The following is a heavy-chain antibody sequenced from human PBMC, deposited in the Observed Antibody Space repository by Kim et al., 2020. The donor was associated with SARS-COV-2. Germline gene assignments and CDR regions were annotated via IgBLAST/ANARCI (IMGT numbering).Heavy chain of an antibody. D-gene: IGHD4-4*01. J-gene: IGHJ4*02. CDR3: ARGPNYSPFDY. V-gene: IGHV3-48*03. Sequence: YDDDSGRGRLTISRDNDKNSLYLQMNSLRAEDTAVYYCARGPNYSPFDYWGQGTLVTVSS.